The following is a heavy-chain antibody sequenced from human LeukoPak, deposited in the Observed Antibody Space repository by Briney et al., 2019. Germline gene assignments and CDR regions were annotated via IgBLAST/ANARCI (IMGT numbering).Heavy chain of an antibody. J-gene: IGHJ4*02. CDR2: IKKDGSEK. CDR3: ARSGGGDLYYFDY. Sequence: PGGSLRLSCAASGFTFSSYWMSWVRQAPGKGLEWVANIKKDGSEKYYVDSIKGRFTISRDNAKNSLYLQMNSLRAEDTAVYYCARSGGGDLYYFDYWGQGTLVTVSS. CDR1: GFTFSSYW. V-gene: IGHV3-7*01. D-gene: IGHD2-21*02.